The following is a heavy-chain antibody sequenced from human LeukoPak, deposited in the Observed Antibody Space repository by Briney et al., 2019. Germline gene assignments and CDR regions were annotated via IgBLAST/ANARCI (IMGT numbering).Heavy chain of an antibody. CDR3: VRVDWGSFAFDI. CDR1: GFTFSSYS. J-gene: IGHJ3*02. D-gene: IGHD7-27*01. Sequence: GGSLRLSCAASGFTFSSYSMSWVRQAPGKGLDWVSYISTSSSTIYYADSVKGRFTISRDNAKNSLYLQMNSLRDEDTAVYYRVRVDWGSFAFDIWGQGTMVTVSS. V-gene: IGHV3-48*02. CDR2: ISTSSSTI.